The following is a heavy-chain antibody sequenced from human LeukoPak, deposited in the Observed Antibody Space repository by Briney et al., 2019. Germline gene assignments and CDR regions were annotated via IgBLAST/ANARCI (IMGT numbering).Heavy chain of an antibody. CDR3: ARVPYSSGWIIDY. Sequence: PGGSLRLSCAASGFTFSSYAMNWVRQAPGKGLEWVSSISGSGGNTYYADSVKGRFTISRDNAKNSLYLQMNSLRAEDTAVYYCARVPYSSGWIIDYWGQGTLVTVSS. CDR2: ISGSGGNT. V-gene: IGHV3-23*01. CDR1: GFTFSSYA. J-gene: IGHJ4*02. D-gene: IGHD6-19*01.